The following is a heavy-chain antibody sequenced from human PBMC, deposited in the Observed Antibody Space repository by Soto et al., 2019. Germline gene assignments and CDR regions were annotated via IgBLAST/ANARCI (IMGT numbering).Heavy chain of an antibody. J-gene: IGHJ4*02. CDR1: GFTFSSYS. CDR3: ARDRSIAAFHFDY. CDR2: ISSSSSYI. Sequence: GGSLRLSCAASGFTFSSYSMNWVRQAPGKGLEWVSSISSSSSYIYYADSVKGRFTISRDNAKNSLYLQMNILRAEDTAVYYCARDRSIAAFHFDYWGQGTLVTVSS. D-gene: IGHD6-13*01. V-gene: IGHV3-21*01.